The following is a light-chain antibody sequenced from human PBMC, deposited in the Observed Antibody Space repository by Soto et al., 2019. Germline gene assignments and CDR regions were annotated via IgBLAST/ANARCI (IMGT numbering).Light chain of an antibody. CDR2: GAS. CDR3: QQFGSSPPYT. CDR1: QSVSSNF. V-gene: IGKV3-20*01. J-gene: IGKJ2*01. Sequence: EIVLTQSPDTLSLSPGERATLSCRASQSVSSNFLAWYQQKPGQAPRLLVYGASSRAAGIPDRFSGSGSGTDFSLTISRLEPEDFAVYYCQQFGSSPPYTFGQGTQLEIK.